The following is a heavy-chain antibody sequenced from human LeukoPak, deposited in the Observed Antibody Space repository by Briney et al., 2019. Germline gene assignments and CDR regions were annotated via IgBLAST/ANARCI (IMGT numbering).Heavy chain of an antibody. Sequence: PGGSLRLSCAASGFTFSDHYMDWVRQAPGKGLEWVGRTRNKANSYTTEYAASVKGRFTISRDDSKNSLYLQMNSLKTEDTAVYYCAREGEYYDSSGYYDYYGMDVWGQGTTVTVSS. CDR3: AREGEYYDSSGYYDYYGMDV. V-gene: IGHV3-72*01. D-gene: IGHD3-22*01. J-gene: IGHJ6*02. CDR1: GFTFSDHY. CDR2: TRNKANSYTT.